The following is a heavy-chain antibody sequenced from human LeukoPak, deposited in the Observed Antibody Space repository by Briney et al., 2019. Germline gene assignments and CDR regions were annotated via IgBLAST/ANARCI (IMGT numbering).Heavy chain of an antibody. J-gene: IGHJ5*02. CDR2: ISHDGSVN. V-gene: IGHV3-30*04. CDR1: GFISRGIA. D-gene: IGHD2-15*01. Sequence: GGSLRLSCLAPGFISRGIAREWVGQGPGRGWEGLEMISHDGSVNYYADSVRGRFTVSRDNSKSTLYLHMDGLRPDDTTVYFCARDRRSLGGTSLEHWGQGTLVTVSA. CDR3: ARDRRSLGGTSLEH.